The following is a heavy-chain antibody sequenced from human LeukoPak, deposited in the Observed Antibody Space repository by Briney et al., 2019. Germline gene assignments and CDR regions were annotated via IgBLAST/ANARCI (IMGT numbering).Heavy chain of an antibody. V-gene: IGHV1-69*13. D-gene: IGHD4-23*01. CDR3: ARGWLAESTVVTPYNY. CDR2: IIPLFGTA. J-gene: IGHJ4*02. CDR1: GGTFSNYA. Sequence: SVKVSCKASGGTFSNYAINWVRQAPGQGLEGMGGIIPLFGTANYAQKFQGRVTITAVESMSTAYMELSSLRSVDTAVYYCARGWLAESTVVTPYNYWGQGTLVTVSS.